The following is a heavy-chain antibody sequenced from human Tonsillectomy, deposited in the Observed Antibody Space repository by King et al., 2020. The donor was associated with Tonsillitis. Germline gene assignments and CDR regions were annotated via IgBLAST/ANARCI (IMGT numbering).Heavy chain of an antibody. J-gene: IGHJ6*02. Sequence: VQLQESGPGLVKPSETLSLTCTVSGGSISSYYWSWIRQPPGKGLEWIGYIYYSGSTNYNPSLKSRVTISVDTSKNQFSLKLSSVTAADTAVYYCARWGYSYGYYYYYYGMDVWGQGTTVTVSS. CDR3: ARWGYSYGYYYYYYGMDV. CDR1: GGSISSYY. V-gene: IGHV4-59*01. D-gene: IGHD5-18*01. CDR2: IYYSGST.